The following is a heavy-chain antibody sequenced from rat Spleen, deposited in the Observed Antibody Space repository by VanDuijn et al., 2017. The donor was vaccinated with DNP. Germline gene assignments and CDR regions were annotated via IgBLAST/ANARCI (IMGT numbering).Heavy chain of an antibody. CDR1: GYSITSNY. V-gene: IGHV3-1*01. Sequence: EVQLQESGPGLVKPSQSLSLTCSVTGYSITSNYWGWIRKFPRNKMEYIGHISYRGSTSYHPSLKSRISITRDTSKNQFFLQLNSVTTEDTATYYCTRYLYHGYTYDVFDYWGQGVMVTVSS. D-gene: IGHD1-9*01. CDR2: ISYRGST. CDR3: TRYLYHGYTYDVFDY. J-gene: IGHJ2*01.